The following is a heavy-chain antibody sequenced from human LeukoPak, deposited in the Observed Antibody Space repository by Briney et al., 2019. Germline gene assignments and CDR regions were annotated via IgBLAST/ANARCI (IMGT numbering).Heavy chain of an antibody. D-gene: IGHD2-15*01. CDR2: INPNSGGT. CDR3: ARRRMGYYYYMDV. Sequence: ASVKVSCKASGYTFTGYYMHWVRQAPGQGLEWMGWINPNSGGTNYAQKFQGRVTMTRDTSISTAYMELSRLRSDDTAVYYCARRRMGYYYYMDVWGKGTTVTVSS. J-gene: IGHJ6*03. V-gene: IGHV1-2*02. CDR1: GYTFTGYY.